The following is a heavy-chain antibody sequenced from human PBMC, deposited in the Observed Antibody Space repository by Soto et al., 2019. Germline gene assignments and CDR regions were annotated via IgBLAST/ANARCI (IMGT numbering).Heavy chain of an antibody. CDR2: IYYSGST. D-gene: IGHD6-25*01. J-gene: IGHJ4*02. Sequence: QVQLQESGPGLVKPSQTLSLTCTVSGGSISSGGYYWSWIRQHPGKGLEWIGYIYYSGSTYYNPSLKSRVTISVDTSKNQFSLKLSSVTAADTAVYYCARAEAVYSSDLGIYVDYWGQGTLVTVSS. CDR1: GGSISSGGYY. V-gene: IGHV4-31*03. CDR3: ARAEAVYSSDLGIYVDY.